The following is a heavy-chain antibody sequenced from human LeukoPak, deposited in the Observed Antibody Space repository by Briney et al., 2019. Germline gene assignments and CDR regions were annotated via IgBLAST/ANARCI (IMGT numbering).Heavy chain of an antibody. CDR2: ISSSGSTI. CDR3: ARAGYYYDSSGYYPFLDY. CDR1: GFTFSDYY. V-gene: IGHV3-11*04. J-gene: IGHJ4*02. Sequence: GGSLRLSCAASGFTFSDYYMSRIRQAPGKGLEWVSYISSSGSTIYYADSVKGRFTISRDSAKNSLYLQMNSLRAEDTAVYYCARAGYYYDSSGYYPFLDYWGQGTLVTVSS. D-gene: IGHD3-22*01.